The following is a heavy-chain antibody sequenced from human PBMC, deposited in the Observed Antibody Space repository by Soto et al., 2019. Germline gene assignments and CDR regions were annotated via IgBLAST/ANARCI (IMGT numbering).Heavy chain of an antibody. CDR2: IHYSGNT. CDR1: GDSIGTGGYY. Sequence: QVQLQESGPGLGKPSQTLSLTCTVSGDSIGTGGYYWDWIRQHPGKGPEWIGYIHYSGNTYYNPSLKSRLTISLDTSKNQFSLHLSSVTAADTAVYYCATNHDDISGRTPLLFDSWGQGTLVTVSS. J-gene: IGHJ4*02. D-gene: IGHD3-22*01. CDR3: ATNHDDISGRTPLLFDS. V-gene: IGHV4-31*03.